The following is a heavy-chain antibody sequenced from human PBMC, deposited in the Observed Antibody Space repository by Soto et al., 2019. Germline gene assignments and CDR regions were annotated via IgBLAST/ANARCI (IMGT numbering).Heavy chain of an antibody. Sequence: QVQLQESGPGLVKPSQTLSLTCTVSGGSISSGGYYWSWIRQHPGNGLEGIGYIYYSGSTYYNPSLKSRVTISVDTSKNQFSLKLSSVTAADTAVYYCARGGVSPRESQLLTYYYYYYMDVWGKGTTVTVSS. CDR3: ARGGVSPRESQLLTYYYYYYMDV. D-gene: IGHD2-2*01. V-gene: IGHV4-31*03. CDR1: GGSISSGGYY. J-gene: IGHJ6*03. CDR2: IYYSGST.